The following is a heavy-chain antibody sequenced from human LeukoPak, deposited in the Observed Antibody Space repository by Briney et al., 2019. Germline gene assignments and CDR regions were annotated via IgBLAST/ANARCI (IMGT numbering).Heavy chain of an antibody. V-gene: IGHV4-59*08. CDR3: ARHERRAVEFFDY. Sequence: PSETLSLTCTVSGASISSYYWSWIRQPPGKGLEWIGYISYSGSTTYNPSLKSRVTISVDTSKNQFSLKLSSVTAADTAVYYCARHERRAVEFFDYWGQGTLVTVSS. CDR1: GASISSYY. D-gene: IGHD6-19*01. CDR2: ISYSGST. J-gene: IGHJ4*02.